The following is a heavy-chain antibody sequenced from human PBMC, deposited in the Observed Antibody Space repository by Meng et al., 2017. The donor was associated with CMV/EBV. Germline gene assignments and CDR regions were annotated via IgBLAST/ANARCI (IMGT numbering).Heavy chain of an antibody. Sequence: GGLLRPSCAASGFTFTSYAMSWVRQAPGKGREWVSAISGSGGSTYYADSVKGRFTISRDNSKNTLYLQMNSLRAEDTAVYYCAKDPISNLPYYFDYWGQGTLVTVSS. CDR3: AKDPISNLPYYFDY. CDR2: ISGSGGST. V-gene: IGHV3-23*01. CDR1: GFTFTSYA. D-gene: IGHD4/OR15-4a*01. J-gene: IGHJ4*02.